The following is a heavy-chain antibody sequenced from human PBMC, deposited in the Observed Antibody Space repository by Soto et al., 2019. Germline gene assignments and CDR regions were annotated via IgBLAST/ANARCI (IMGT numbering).Heavy chain of an antibody. V-gene: IGHV1-8*01. CDR3: ARGWGRWPHDNPGDY. J-gene: IGHJ4*02. CDR1: GYTFSTYD. CDR2: VNANSGNA. D-gene: IGHD3-16*01. Sequence: QVQLVQSGAEVRWPGASVKVSCEASGYTFSTYDINWVRQAPGQGLEWMGWVNANSGNAGYAQKFRGRVIMTTGSYIRTAYMELNSLRSEDTAVYYCARGWGRWPHDNPGDYWGQGTLVTVSS.